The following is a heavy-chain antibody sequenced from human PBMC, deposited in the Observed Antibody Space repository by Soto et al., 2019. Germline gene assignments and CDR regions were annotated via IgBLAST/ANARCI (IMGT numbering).Heavy chain of an antibody. J-gene: IGHJ3*02. CDR1: GYSFPSYW. D-gene: IGHD3-10*01. Sequence: PGESLKISCKGSGYSFPSYWISWVLQMPGKGLEWMGRIDPSDSYTNYSPSFQGHVTISADKSISTAYLQWSSLKASDTAMYYCASQEILWFGELSPRAFDIWGQGTMVTVSS. CDR3: ASQEILWFGELSPRAFDI. V-gene: IGHV5-10-1*01. CDR2: IDPSDSYT.